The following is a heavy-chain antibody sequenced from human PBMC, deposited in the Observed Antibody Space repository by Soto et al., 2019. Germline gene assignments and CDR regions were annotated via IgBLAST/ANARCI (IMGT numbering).Heavy chain of an antibody. V-gene: IGHV1-18*01. CDR2: ISAYNGNT. J-gene: IGHJ6*03. Sequence: SVKVSCKASGYTFTSYGISWVRQAPGQGLEWMGWISAYNGNTNYAQKLQGRVTMTTDTSTSTAYMELRSLRSDDTAVYYCARARGHGFYVYYYMDVWGKGTTVTVSS. CDR1: GYTFTSYG. CDR3: ARARGHGFYVYYYMDV. D-gene: IGHD3-22*01.